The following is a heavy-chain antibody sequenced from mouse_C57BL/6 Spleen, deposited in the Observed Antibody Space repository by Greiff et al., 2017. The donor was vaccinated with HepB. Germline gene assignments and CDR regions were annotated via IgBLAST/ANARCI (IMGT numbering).Heavy chain of an antibody. Sequence: QVQLQQSGAELVKPGASVKLSCKASGYTFTSYWMHWVKQRPGQGLEWIGMIYPNSGSTNYNEKFKSKATLTVDKSSSTAYMQLSSLTSEDSAVYYCARGTTSWYFDVWGTGTTVTVSS. CDR3: ARGTTSWYFDV. V-gene: IGHV1-64*01. CDR1: GYTFTSYW. J-gene: IGHJ1*03. D-gene: IGHD2-14*01. CDR2: IYPNSGST.